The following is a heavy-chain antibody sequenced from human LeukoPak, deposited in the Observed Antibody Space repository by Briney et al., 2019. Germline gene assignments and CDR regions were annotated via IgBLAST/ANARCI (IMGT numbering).Heavy chain of an antibody. Sequence: SETLSLTCTVSGGSISSYYWTWIRQPPGKGLEWIGYIYYSGSTNYNPSLKSRVTISVDTSKNQFSLQLSSVTAADTAVYYCARDDTANGGRDAFDMWGQGTMATVSS. D-gene: IGHD5-18*01. J-gene: IGHJ3*02. CDR3: ARDDTANGGRDAFDM. V-gene: IGHV4-59*01. CDR2: IYYSGST. CDR1: GGSISSYY.